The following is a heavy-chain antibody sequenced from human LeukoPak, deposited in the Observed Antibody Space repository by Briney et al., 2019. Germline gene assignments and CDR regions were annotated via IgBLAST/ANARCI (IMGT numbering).Heavy chain of an antibody. CDR2: IYYSGST. J-gene: IGHJ6*03. CDR3: ARVVPAADELPYYYYMDV. CDR1: GGSISSGDYY. Sequence: SETLSLTCTVSGGSISSGDYYWSWIRQPPGKGLEWIGYIYYSGSTYYNPSLKSRVTISVDTSKNQFSLKLSSVTAADTAVYHCARVVPAADELPYYYYMDVWGKGTTVTVSS. V-gene: IGHV4-30-4*08. D-gene: IGHD2-2*01.